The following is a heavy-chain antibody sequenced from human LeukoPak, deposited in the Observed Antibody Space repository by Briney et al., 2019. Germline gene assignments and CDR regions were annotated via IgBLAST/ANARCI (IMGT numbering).Heavy chain of an antibody. J-gene: IGHJ4*02. CDR2: IWYDGSNK. V-gene: IGHV3-33*01. CDR3: ARWTTTVISEGFVY. Sequence: PGGSLRLSCAASGFTFSSYGMHWVRQAPGKGLEWVAVIWYDGSNKYYADSVKGRFTISRDNSKNTLYLQMNSLRAEDTAVYYCARWTTTVISEGFVYWGQGTLVTVSS. CDR1: GFTFSSYG. D-gene: IGHD4-17*01.